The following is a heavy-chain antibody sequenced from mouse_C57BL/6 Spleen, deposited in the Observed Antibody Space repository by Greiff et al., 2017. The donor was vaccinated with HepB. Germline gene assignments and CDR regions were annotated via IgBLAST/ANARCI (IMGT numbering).Heavy chain of an antibody. CDR3: ARVNWENAMDY. Sequence: VQLQQSGPELVKPGASVKISCKASGYTFTDYYMNWVKQSHGKSLEWIGDINPNNGGTSYNQKFKGKATLTVDKSSSTAYMELRSLTSEDSAVYYCARVNWENAMDYWGQGTSVTVSS. J-gene: IGHJ4*01. D-gene: IGHD4-1*01. CDR2: INPNNGGT. V-gene: IGHV1-26*01. CDR1: GYTFTDYY.